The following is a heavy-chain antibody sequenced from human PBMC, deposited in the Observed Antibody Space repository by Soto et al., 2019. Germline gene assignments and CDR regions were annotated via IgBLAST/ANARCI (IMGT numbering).Heavy chain of an antibody. D-gene: IGHD3-9*01. CDR1: GFTFSSYA. CDR3: ARDPELRYFDWLLSDYFDY. CDR2: ISYDGSNK. V-gene: IGHV3-30-3*01. J-gene: IGHJ4*02. Sequence: PGGSLRLSXAASGFTFSSYAMHWVRQAPGKGLEWVAVISYDGSNKYYADSVKGRFTISRDNSKNTLYLQMNSLRAEDTAVYYCARDPELRYFDWLLSDYFDYWGQGTLVTVSS.